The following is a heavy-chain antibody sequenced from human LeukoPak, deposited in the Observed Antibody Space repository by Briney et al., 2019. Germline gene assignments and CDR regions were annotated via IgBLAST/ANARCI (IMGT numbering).Heavy chain of an antibody. D-gene: IGHD6-6*01. CDR2: IKTNSEGGTT. J-gene: IGHJ4*02. CDR3: TSDLTEAARRGWARDY. Sequence: GGSLRLSCVASGFSFYSARMNWVRQAPGKGLEWVGQIKTNSEGGTTVHAAAVKGRFTISRDDSTSTLYLPMNSLRIGDTGIYYCTSDLTEAARRGWARDYWGQGTLVAVSS. CDR1: GFSFYSAR. V-gene: IGHV3-15*07.